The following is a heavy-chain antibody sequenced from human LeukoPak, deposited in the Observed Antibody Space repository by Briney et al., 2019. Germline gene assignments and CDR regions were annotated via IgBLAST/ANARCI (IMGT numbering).Heavy chain of an antibody. CDR1: GFTFSSYG. CDR3: ARGGEWLLFTRYYFDY. Sequence: GGSLRLSCAASGFTFSSYGMQWVRQAPGKGLEWVAVISYDGSNKYYADAVKGRFTISRDNSKNTLYLQMNSLRAEDTAVYYCARGGEWLLFTRYYFDYWGQGTLVTVSS. D-gene: IGHD3-3*01. J-gene: IGHJ4*02. V-gene: IGHV3-30*03. CDR2: ISYDGSNK.